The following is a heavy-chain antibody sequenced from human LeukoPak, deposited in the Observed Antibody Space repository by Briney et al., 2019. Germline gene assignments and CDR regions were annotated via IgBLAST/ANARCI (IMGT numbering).Heavy chain of an antibody. CDR3: ARGSWSSSIDY. D-gene: IGHD6-6*01. V-gene: IGHV4-59*08. J-gene: IGHJ4*02. CDR1: DGSINSYY. CDR2: IYYSGST. Sequence: SETLSLTCSVSDGSINSYYWNWIRRPPGKGPEWIGYIYYSGSTYYNPSLKSRVTISGDASKNQFSLKVNSVTAADTAVYYCARGSWSSSIDYWGQGTPVTVSS.